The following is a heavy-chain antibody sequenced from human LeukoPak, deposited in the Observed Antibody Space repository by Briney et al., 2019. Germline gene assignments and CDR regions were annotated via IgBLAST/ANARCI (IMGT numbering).Heavy chain of an antibody. Sequence: KPSETLSLTCTVSGGSISSYYGGSSRQPPGKGLGWVGSIYYSGRTNSNPSLKSRVTISVDTSKNRFSLKLRAVTAADTAVYYCARAPAGNYYDSSGYYLGRRYYFDYWGQGTLVTVSS. J-gene: IGHJ4*02. CDR2: IYYSGRT. CDR1: GGSISSYY. V-gene: IGHV4-59*01. CDR3: ARAPAGNYYDSSGYYLGRRYYFDY. D-gene: IGHD3-22*01.